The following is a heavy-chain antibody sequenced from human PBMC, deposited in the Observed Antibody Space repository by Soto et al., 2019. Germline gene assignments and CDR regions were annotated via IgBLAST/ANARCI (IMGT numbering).Heavy chain of an antibody. J-gene: IGHJ4*02. D-gene: IGHD3-16*01. CDR2: INLDGSIT. V-gene: IGHV3-74*01. CDR1: GFTFSTSW. CDR3: ARDIGYGGN. Sequence: EVQLVESGGGLVQPGGSLRLSCAASGFTFSTSWMHWVRQTPGKGLVWVSHINLDGSITNYADSAKGRFTISRDNAKNTLFLQMNNLRAEDTSVYFCARDIGYGGNWGQGTLVTVSS.